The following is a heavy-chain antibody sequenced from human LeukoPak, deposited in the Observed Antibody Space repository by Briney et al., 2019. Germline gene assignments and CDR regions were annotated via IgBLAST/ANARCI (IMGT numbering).Heavy chain of an antibody. CDR3: ARDRQKYYGSGSYSKGWFDP. D-gene: IGHD3-10*01. CDR2: IYTSGST. Sequence: SETLSLTCTVSGGSISSYYWSWIRQPAGKGLEWIGRIYTSGSTNYNPSLKSRVTMSVDTSKNQFSLKLSSVTAADTAVYYYARDRQKYYGSGSYSKGWFDPWGQGTLVTVSS. V-gene: IGHV4-4*07. CDR1: GGSISSYY. J-gene: IGHJ5*02.